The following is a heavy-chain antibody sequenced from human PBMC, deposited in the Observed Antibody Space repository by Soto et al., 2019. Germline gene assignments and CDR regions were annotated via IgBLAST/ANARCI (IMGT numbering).Heavy chain of an antibody. CDR2: IYFRGTT. CDR3: ARGGIAEAGTSGNWFDP. J-gene: IGHJ5*02. CDR1: GGSISPYY. Sequence: SETLAFTCTVSGGSISPYYWSWIRQSPGKGLEWLGYIYFRGTTNYNPSLKSRLTISVDTSKNQFSLNLMSVTAADTAVYYCARGGIAEAGTSGNWFDPWGQGILVTVSS. V-gene: IGHV4-59*01. D-gene: IGHD6-13*01.